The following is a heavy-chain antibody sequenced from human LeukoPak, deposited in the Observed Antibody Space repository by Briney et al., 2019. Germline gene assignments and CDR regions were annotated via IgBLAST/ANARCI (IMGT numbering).Heavy chain of an antibody. J-gene: IGHJ6*03. CDR2: MNPNSGNT. V-gene: IGHV1-8*01. CDR3: ARGIASRANYYYYMDV. CDR1: GYTFTSYD. Sequence: ASVKVSCKASGYTFTSYDINWVRQATGQGLEWMGWMNPNSGNTGYAQKFQGRVTMTRNTSISTAYMELSSLRSEDTAVCYCARGIASRANYYYYMDVWGQGTTVTVSS. D-gene: IGHD6-13*01.